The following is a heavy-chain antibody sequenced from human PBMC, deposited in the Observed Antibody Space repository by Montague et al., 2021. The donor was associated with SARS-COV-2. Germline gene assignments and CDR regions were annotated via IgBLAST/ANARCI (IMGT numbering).Heavy chain of an antibody. CDR2: IYYSGSS. CDR3: ARRGSWGIHWYFDL. Sequence: SETLSLTCTVSGGSVNSGTYYWSWIRQPPGKGLEWIGYIYYSGSSYHNPSLKSRVTISVDTSKNQFPLNLSSVTAADPAVYYCARRGSWGIHWYFDLWGRGTLVTVSS. D-gene: IGHD1-26*01. CDR1: GGSVNSGTYY. V-gene: IGHV4-61*01. J-gene: IGHJ2*01.